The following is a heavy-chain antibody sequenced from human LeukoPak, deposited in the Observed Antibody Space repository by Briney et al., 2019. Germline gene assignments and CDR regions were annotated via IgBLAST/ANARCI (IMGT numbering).Heavy chain of an antibody. CDR2: IIPIFGTA. D-gene: IGHD1-7*01. Sequence: SVKVSCKASGYTFTSYDINWVRQATGQGLEWMGGIIPIFGTANYAQKFQGRVTITTDESTSTAYMELSSLRSEDTAVYYCARAITGTTSYYFDYWGQGTLVTVSS. CDR3: ARAITGTTSYYFDY. J-gene: IGHJ4*02. CDR1: GYTFTSYD. V-gene: IGHV1-69*05.